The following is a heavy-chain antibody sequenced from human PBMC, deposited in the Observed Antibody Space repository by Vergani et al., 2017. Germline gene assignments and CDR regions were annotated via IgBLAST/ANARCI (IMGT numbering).Heavy chain of an antibody. D-gene: IGHD2-15*01. J-gene: IGHJ4*02. CDR1: GGSVISTDYH. Sequence: QVQLQESGPGLVKPSETLSLTCTVSGGSVISTDYHWGWIRQPPGKGLEWIGSMDYSGSTSFNPSLESRISISFETPKNQFSLRLTSVTAADTAVYYCASKRGACRAAYCHSYDFWGPGTLVGVSS. V-gene: IGHV4-39*01. CDR2: MDYSGST. CDR3: ASKRGACRAAYCHSYDF.